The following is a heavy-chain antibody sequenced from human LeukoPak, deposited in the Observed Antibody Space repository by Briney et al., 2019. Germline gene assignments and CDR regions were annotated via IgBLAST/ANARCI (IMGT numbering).Heavy chain of an antibody. CDR1: GFTFSSYA. Sequence: PGGSLRLSCAASGFTFSSYAMSWVRQAPGKGPEWLSAMTGPAGTTYYAESVKGRFTISRDYSKSMVYLQMNSLRVEDTAIYYCAKGAEIDHWGQGTLVTVSS. J-gene: IGHJ4*02. CDR3: AKGAEIDH. V-gene: IGHV3-23*01. CDR2: MTGPAGTT.